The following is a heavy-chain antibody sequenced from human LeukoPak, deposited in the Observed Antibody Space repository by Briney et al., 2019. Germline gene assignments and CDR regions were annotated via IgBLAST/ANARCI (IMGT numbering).Heavy chain of an antibody. CDR3: ARDRPRYYGSGSYYHWFDP. V-gene: IGHV1-69*04. Sequence: SVKVSCKASGGTFSSYAIIWVRQAPGQGLEWMGRIIPILGIANYAQKFQGRVTITADKSTSTAYMELSSLRSEDTAVYYCARDRPRYYGSGSYYHWFDPWGQGTLVTVSS. J-gene: IGHJ5*02. CDR1: GGTFSSYA. D-gene: IGHD3-10*01. CDR2: IIPILGIA.